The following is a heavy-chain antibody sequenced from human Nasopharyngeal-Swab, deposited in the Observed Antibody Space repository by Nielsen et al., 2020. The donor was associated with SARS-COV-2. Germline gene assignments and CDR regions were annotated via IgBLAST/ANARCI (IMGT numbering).Heavy chain of an antibody. Sequence: WIRQPPGKGLEWVSSISSSSSYIYYADSVKGRFTISRDNAKNSLYLQMNSLRAEDTAVYYCTTGTTGNPTYYYYGMDVWGQGTTVTVSS. CDR2: ISSSSSYI. J-gene: IGHJ6*02. V-gene: IGHV3-21*04. CDR3: TTGTTGNPTYYYYGMDV. D-gene: IGHD1-1*01.